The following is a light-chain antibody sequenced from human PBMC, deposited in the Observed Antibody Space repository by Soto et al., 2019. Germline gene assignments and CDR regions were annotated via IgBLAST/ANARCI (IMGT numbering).Light chain of an antibody. CDR3: NSFAGGSLMV. CDR2: DVN. CDR1: SSDIGAYNY. J-gene: IGLJ2*01. V-gene: IGLV2-8*01. Sequence: QSALAQPPSASGSPGQSVTISCTGTSSDIGAYNYVSWYQQYPGKAPKLIIYDVNQRPSGVPDRFSGSKSGNTASLTVSGLQAENEAVYYCNSFAGGSLMVFGGGTKVTVL.